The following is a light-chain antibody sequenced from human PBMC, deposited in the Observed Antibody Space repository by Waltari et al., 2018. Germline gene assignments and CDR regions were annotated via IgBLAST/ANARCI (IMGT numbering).Light chain of an antibody. CDR2: DVS. CDR3: SSYTSSSTVV. J-gene: IGLJ2*01. Sequence: QSALTQPASVSGSPGQSITISCTGTSSYVGGYNYVPWYQQHPGKAPKLIIYDVSKRPSGVSNRFAGTKSGNTASLTISGLQAEDEADDYCSSYTSSSTVVFGGGTKLTVL. V-gene: IGLV2-14*01. CDR1: SSYVGGYNY.